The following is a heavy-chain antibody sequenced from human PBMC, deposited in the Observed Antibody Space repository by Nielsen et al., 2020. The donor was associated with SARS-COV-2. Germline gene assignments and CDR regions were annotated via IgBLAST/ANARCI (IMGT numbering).Heavy chain of an antibody. J-gene: IGHJ4*02. D-gene: IGHD3-10*01. CDR2: IYPGDSDT. V-gene: IGHV5-51*01. CDR3: ARTKGSGSYYNVGDY. CDR1: GYSFTSYW. Sequence: GESLKISCKGSGYSFTSYWIGWVRQMPGKGLEWMGIIYPGDSDTRYSPSFQGQVTISADKSISTAYLQWSSLKASDTAMYYCARTKGSGSYYNVGDYWGQETLVTVSS.